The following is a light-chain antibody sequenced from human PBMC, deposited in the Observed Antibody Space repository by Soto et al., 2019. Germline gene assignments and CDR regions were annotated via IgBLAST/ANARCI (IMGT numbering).Light chain of an antibody. CDR1: SSDVGGYNY. Sequence: QSVLTQPASVSGSPGQSITISCTGTSSDVGGYNYVSWYQQHPGKAPKVIIYQVNKRPSGVPDRFSGSKSGNTASLTVSGLRPEDEADYFCSSFAGSYSPDVFGTGTKLTVL. CDR3: SSFAGSYSPDV. J-gene: IGLJ1*01. V-gene: IGLV2-8*01. CDR2: QVN.